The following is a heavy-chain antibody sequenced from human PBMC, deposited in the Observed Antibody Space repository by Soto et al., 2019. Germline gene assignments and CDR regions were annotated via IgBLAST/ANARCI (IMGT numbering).Heavy chain of an antibody. CDR2: ISSSASTI. Sequence: EVQLVESGGGLVQPGGSLRLSCAASGFTFSNYGMNWVRQAPGKGLEWVSYISSSASTIYYADSVKGRFTISRDNAKNSLFLLMNSLRDEDTAVYYCASNSGNSGGEYWGQGTLVTVSS. J-gene: IGHJ4*02. D-gene: IGHD2-21*02. CDR1: GFTFSNYG. CDR3: ASNSGNSGGEY. V-gene: IGHV3-48*02.